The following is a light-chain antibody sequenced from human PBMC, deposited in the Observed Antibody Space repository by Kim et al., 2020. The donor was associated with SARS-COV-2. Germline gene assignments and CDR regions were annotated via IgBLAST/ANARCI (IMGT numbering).Light chain of an antibody. J-gene: IGLJ2*01. CDR1: SSDVGGYNY. CDR2: EVS. Sequence: QSALTQPPSASGSPGQSVTISCTGTSSDVGGYNYVSWYQQHPGKAHKLMIYEVSKRPSGVPDRFSGSKSGNTASLTVSGLQAEDEADYYCSSYAGSRNLVFGGGTQLTVL. CDR3: SSYAGSRNLV. V-gene: IGLV2-8*01.